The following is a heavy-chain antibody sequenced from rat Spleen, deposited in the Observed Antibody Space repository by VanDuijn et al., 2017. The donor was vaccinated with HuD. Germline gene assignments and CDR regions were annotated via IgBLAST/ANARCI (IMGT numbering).Heavy chain of an antibody. J-gene: IGHJ2*01. CDR3: TRDPRGYYYSSYMRGY. V-gene: IGHV5-31*01. CDR1: GFTFSSYW. Sequence: EVQLVETGGGLVQPGRSLKLSCVASGFTFSSYWMTWIRQAPGKGLEWVASITNTGGSTYYPDSVKGRFTISRDNAKSTLYLQMNSLRSEDTATYYCTRDPRGYYYSSYMRGYWGQGVMVTVSS. CDR2: ITNTGGST. D-gene: IGHD1-2*01.